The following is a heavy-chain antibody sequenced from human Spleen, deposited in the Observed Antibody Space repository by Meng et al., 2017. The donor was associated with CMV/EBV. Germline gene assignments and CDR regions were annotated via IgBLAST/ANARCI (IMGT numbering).Heavy chain of an antibody. D-gene: IGHD6-19*01. CDR3: AKAKFISVASFWDY. V-gene: IGHV3-23*01. J-gene: IGHJ4*02. CDR2: ITGRGGTT. CDR1: GFTFSSHS. Sequence: GESLKISCAASGFTFSSHSMSWVRQAPRKGLEWVSAITGRGGTTYYADSVKRRFTVSRDNSNNTLYLQMDTLRADDTALYYCAKAKFISVASFWDYWGQGSLVTVSS.